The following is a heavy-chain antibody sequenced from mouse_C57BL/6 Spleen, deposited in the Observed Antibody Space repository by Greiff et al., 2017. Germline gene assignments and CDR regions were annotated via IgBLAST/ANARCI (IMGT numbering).Heavy chain of an antibody. V-gene: IGHV5-17*01. J-gene: IGHJ2*01. CDR3: ARGLLRPYYFDY. Sequence: EVKLMESGGGLVKPGGSLKLSCAASGFTFSDYGMHWVRQAPEKGLEWVAYISSGSSTIYYADTVKGRFTISRDNAKNTLFLQMTSLRSEDTAMYYCARGLLRPYYFDYWGQGTTLTVSS. D-gene: IGHD1-2*01. CDR2: ISSGSSTI. CDR1: GFTFSDYG.